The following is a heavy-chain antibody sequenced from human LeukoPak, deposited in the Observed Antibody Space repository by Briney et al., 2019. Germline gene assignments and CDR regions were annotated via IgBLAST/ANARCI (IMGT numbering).Heavy chain of an antibody. J-gene: IGHJ4*02. CDR3: ARGRRGLGDYFPYYFDY. CDR1: GGSISSGGYP. D-gene: IGHD4-17*01. Sequence: SQTLSLTCAVSGGSISSGGYPWSWVRQPPERGLEWIGYIYHSGSTYYNPSLKSRVTISVDRSKNQFSLKLSSVTAADTAVYYCARGRRGLGDYFPYYFDYWGQGTLVTVSS. V-gene: IGHV4-30-2*01. CDR2: IYHSGST.